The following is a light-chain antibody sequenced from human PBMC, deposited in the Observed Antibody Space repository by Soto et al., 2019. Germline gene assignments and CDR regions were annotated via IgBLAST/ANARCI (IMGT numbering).Light chain of an antibody. CDR2: AAS. J-gene: IGKJ4*01. CDR3: QQYDSRPVT. V-gene: IGKV1-9*01. CDR1: QAISTS. Sequence: DIQLTQSPSFLSASVGDTVTITCRASQAISTSLAWYRQKSGMAPELLVYAASTLHSGVPSRFSGGGSGTDFTLTITGLQTDELAVDYCQQYDSRPVTFGGGTKVEIK.